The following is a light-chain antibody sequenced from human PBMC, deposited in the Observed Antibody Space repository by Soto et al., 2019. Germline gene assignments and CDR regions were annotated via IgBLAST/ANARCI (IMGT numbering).Light chain of an antibody. J-gene: IGKJ1*01. V-gene: IGKV3-15*01. CDR1: QSVSSN. CDR2: GAS. CDR3: QQYNNWPPGGT. Sequence: EIVMTQSPATLSVSPGERATLSCRASQSVSSNLAWYQQKPGQAPRLLLYGASTRATGIPARFSGSGSGTEFTLTISSLQYEDFAVYFWQQYNNWPPGGTFGQGTKVEIK.